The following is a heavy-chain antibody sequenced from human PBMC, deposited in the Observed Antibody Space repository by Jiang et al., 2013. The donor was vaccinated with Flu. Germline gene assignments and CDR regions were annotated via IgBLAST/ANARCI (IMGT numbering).Heavy chain of an antibody. CDR1: GYTFTNYA. Sequence: SGAEVKKPGASVKVSCRASGYTFTNYAMHWVRQAPGQRLEWMGRINAGNGNTKYSQDFQGRVTITRDTSATTAYMELISLRSEDTAVYYCARTGRGTIFGVVQYYFDYWGPGTLVTVSS. D-gene: IGHD3-3*01. CDR2: INAGNGNT. J-gene: IGHJ4*02. CDR3: ARTGRGTIFGVVQYYFDY. V-gene: IGHV1-3*01.